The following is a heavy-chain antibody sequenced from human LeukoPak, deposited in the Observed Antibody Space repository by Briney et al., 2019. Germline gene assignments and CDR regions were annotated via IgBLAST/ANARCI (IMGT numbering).Heavy chain of an antibody. V-gene: IGHV1-2*02. CDR3: AREEVIAAAGPTLDY. Sequence: ASVKVSCKASGYTFTDYYMHWVRRARGQGLEWMVWFNPNSGGTNYAQKFQGRVTMTRDTSISTAYMELSRLRSDDTAVFYCAREEVIAAAGPTLDYWGQGALVTVSS. CDR1: GYTFTDYY. J-gene: IGHJ4*02. CDR2: FNPNSGGT. D-gene: IGHD6-13*01.